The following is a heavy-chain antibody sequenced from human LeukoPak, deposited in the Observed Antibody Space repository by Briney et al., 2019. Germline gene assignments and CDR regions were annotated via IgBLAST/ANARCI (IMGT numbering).Heavy chain of an antibody. Sequence: GGSLRLSCAASGFTFSNAWMSWVRQAPGKGLEWVGRIKSKTDGGTTDYAAPVKGRFTISRDDSKNTLYVQMNSLKTEDAAVYYCTTCIAAAGICYYYYYMDVWGKGTTVTISS. CDR1: GFTFSNAW. D-gene: IGHD6-13*01. CDR3: TTCIAAAGICYYYYYMDV. V-gene: IGHV3-15*01. CDR2: IKSKTDGGTT. J-gene: IGHJ6*03.